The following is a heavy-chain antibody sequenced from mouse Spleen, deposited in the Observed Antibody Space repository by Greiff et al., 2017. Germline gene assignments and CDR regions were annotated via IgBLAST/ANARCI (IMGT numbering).Heavy chain of an antibody. J-gene: IGHJ4*01. CDR1: GYTFTSYW. Sequence: VQLQQSGTELVKPGASVKLSCKASGYTFTSYWMHWVKQRPGQGLEWIGNINPSNGGTNYNEKFKSKATLTVDKSSSTAYMQLSSLTSEDSAVYYCARAGRFFYAMDYWGQGTSVTVSS. CDR3: ARAGRFFYAMDY. CDR2: INPSNGGT. V-gene: IGHV1-53*01.